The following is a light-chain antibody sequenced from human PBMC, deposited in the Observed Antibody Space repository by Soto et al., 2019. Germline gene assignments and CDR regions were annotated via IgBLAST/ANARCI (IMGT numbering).Light chain of an antibody. CDR3: QQYNNWPPIT. CDR2: GAS. V-gene: IGKV3-15*01. Sequence: EIVMAPSPATLSVSPGEGATLSCRASPSVSSNLAWYQQKPGQAPRLLIYGASTRATGIPARFSGSGSGTEFTLTISSLQSEDFAVYYCQQYNNWPPITFGQGTRLEIK. J-gene: IGKJ5*01. CDR1: PSVSSN.